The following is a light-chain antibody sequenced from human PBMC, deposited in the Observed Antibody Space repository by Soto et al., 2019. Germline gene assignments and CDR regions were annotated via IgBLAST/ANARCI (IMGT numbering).Light chain of an antibody. V-gene: IGKV1-33*01. CDR2: DAS. CDR3: QQYDDLPIT. J-gene: IGKJ5*01. Sequence: DIQMTQSPSSLSAAIGDRVTITCRASQSIKNYLNWYQQKPGKALKLLIYDASNLHPGFPSRFRGSGSGTEFSFTITSLQPEDVATYYCQQYDDLPITFGQGTRLEIK. CDR1: QSIKNY.